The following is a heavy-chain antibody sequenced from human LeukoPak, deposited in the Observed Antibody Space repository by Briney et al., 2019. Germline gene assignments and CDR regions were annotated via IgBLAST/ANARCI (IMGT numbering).Heavy chain of an antibody. CDR1: GGSFSGYY. D-gene: IGHD2-15*01. CDR3: ARLYCSGGSCYYGDGWFDP. J-gene: IGHJ5*02. CDR2: INHSGST. V-gene: IGHV4-34*01. Sequence: SETLSLTCAVYGGSFSGYYWSWIRQPPGKGLEWIGEINHSGSTNYNPSLKSRVTISVDTSKNQFSLKLSSVTAADTAVYHCARLYCSGGSCYYGDGWFDPWGQGTLVTVSS.